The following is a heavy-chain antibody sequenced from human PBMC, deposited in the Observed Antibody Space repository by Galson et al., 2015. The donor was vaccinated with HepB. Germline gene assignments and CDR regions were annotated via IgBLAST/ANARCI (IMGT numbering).Heavy chain of an antibody. D-gene: IGHD3-9*01. Sequence: SLRLSCAASGLTLSSYAMNWVRQAPGKGLEWVPAISGSGTSVYYVDAVKGRFTISRDNSKNTLYLQTNSLRAEDTAIYYCAKSSGFNAYYYDMDVWGQGTTVTVSS. CDR1: GLTLSSYA. V-gene: IGHV3-23*01. CDR2: ISGSGTSV. CDR3: AKSSGFNAYYYDMDV. J-gene: IGHJ6*02.